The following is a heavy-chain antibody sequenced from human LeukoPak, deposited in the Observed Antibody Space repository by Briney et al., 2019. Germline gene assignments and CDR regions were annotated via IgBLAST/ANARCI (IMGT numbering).Heavy chain of an antibody. V-gene: IGHV3-11*05. D-gene: IGHD2-8*01. CDR3: ARDLGYCTNGVCHTRFDY. CDR2: ISSSSSYT. Sequence: PGGSLRLSCAASGFTFSDYYMSWIRQAPGKGLEWSSYISSSSSYTNYADSVEGRFTISRDNAKNSLYLQMNSLGAEDTAVYYCARDLGYCTNGVCHTRFDYWGQGTLVAVSS. J-gene: IGHJ4*02. CDR1: GFTFSDYY.